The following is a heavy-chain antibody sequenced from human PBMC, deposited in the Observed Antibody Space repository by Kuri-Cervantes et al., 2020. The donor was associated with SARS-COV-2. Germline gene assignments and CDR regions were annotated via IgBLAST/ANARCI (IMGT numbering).Heavy chain of an antibody. CDR1: GFTFSSYS. J-gene: IGHJ4*02. V-gene: IGHV3-48*02. CDR3: ARSPSNGDYDGWFDY. D-gene: IGHD4-17*01. Sequence: GESLKISCAASGFTFSSYSMNWVRQAPGRGLEWVSYISSSSSTIYYADSVKGRFTISRNNAKNSLYLQMNSLRDEDTAVYYCARSPSNGDYDGWFDYWGQGTLVTVSS. CDR2: ISSSSSTI.